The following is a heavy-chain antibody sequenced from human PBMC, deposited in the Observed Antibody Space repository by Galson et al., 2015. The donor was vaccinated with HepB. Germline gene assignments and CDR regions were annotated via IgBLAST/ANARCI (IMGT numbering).Heavy chain of an antibody. D-gene: IGHD6-19*01. Sequence: SLRLSCAASGFTFGSYNMNWVRQAPGKGLEWVATISYDGKNKYQADSVRGRFTISRDLSKNTLYLQMNSLRSEDTAVYYCAIGRTAVKYYDLWGQGTLVSVPP. J-gene: IGHJ4*02. CDR2: ISYDGKNK. V-gene: IGHV3-30*03. CDR3: AIGRTAVKYYDL. CDR1: GFTFGSYN.